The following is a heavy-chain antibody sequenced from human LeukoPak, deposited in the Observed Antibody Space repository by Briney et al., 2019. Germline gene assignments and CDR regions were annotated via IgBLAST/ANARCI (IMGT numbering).Heavy chain of an antibody. CDR2: ISYDGSNK. CDR1: GFTFSSYG. J-gene: IGHJ4*02. CDR3: AKSDYYDSSGYYPK. Sequence: GGSLRLSCAASGFTFSSYGMHWVRQAPGRGLEWVAVISYDGSNKYYADSVKGRFTISRDNSKNTLYLQMNSLRAEDTAVYYCAKSDYYDSSGYYPKWGQGTLVTVSS. D-gene: IGHD3-22*01. V-gene: IGHV3-30*18.